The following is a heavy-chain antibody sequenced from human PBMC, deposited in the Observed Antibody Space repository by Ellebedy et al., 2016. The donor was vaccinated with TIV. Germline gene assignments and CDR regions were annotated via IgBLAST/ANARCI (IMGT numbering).Heavy chain of an antibody. J-gene: IGHJ6*02. CDR1: GGTFSNYV. CDR2: VIPIFGTA. V-gene: IGHV1-69*13. CDR3: ARTEDITMVRGVIIGRRLGMDV. Sequence: ASVKVSCXAPGGTFSNYVFNWVRQAPGQGLEWMGGVIPIFGTANYAQKFQGRVTITADVSTSTAYMELSSLRSEDTAVYFCARTEDITMVRGVIIGRRLGMDVWGQGTTVTVSS. D-gene: IGHD3-10*01.